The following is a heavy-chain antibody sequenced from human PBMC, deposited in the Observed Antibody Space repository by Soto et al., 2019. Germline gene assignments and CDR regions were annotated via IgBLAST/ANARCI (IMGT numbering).Heavy chain of an antibody. Sequence: XASLKSSCKGCGSRFTSYWIGWVRQMPGKGLEWMGIIYPGDSDTRYSPSFQGQVTISADKSISTAYLQWSSLKASDTAMYYCASPDYYDSSGYYYVAYWGQGTLVTVSS. CDR1: GSRFTSYW. V-gene: IGHV5-51*01. CDR2: IYPGDSDT. J-gene: IGHJ4*02. CDR3: ASPDYYDSSGYYYVAY. D-gene: IGHD3-22*01.